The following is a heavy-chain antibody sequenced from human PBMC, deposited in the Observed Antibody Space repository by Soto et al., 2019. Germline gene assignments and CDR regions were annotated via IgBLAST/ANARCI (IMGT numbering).Heavy chain of an antibody. CDR3: ARDPNIVATMGSIYYYYGMDV. J-gene: IGHJ6*02. CDR1: GFTFSSYW. D-gene: IGHD5-12*01. CDR2: IKQDGSEK. V-gene: IGHV3-7*01. Sequence: HPGGSLRLSCAASGFTFSSYWMSWVRQAPGKGLEWVANIKQDGSEKYYVDSVKGRFTISRDNAKNSLYLQMNSLRAEDTAVYYCARDPNIVATMGSIYYYYGMDVWGQGTTVNVSS.